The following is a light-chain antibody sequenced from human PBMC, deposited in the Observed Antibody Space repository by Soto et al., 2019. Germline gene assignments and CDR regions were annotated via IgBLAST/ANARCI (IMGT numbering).Light chain of an antibody. CDR3: QSYDSSLSGWV. CDR2: GNS. J-gene: IGLJ3*02. CDR1: SSNIGAGYD. Sequence: QLVLTQPPSVSRAPGQRVTISCTGSSSNIGAGYDVHWYQQLPGTAPKLLIYGNSNRPSGVPDRFSGSKSGTSASLAITGLQAEDEADSYCQSYDSSLSGWVFGGGTKLTVL. V-gene: IGLV1-40*01.